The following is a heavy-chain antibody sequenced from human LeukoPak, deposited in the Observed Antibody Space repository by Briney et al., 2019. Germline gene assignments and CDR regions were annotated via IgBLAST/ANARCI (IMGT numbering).Heavy chain of an antibody. CDR1: GGSISSYY. V-gene: IGHV4-4*07. CDR3: ARGPTVTNPFDY. D-gene: IGHD4-17*01. J-gene: IGHJ4*02. CDR2: IYTSGST. Sequence: SETLSLTCTVSGGSISSYYWSWIRQPAGKGLEWIGRIYTSGSTNYNPSLKSRVAMSVDTSNNLFSLKLSSVTAADTAIYYCARGPTVTNPFDYWGQGTLVTVSS.